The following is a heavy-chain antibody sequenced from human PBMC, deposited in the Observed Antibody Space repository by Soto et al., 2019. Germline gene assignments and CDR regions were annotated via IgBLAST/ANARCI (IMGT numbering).Heavy chain of an antibody. D-gene: IGHD6-13*01. CDR3: ARAPHVSSIWSRGLYQYGMDV. J-gene: IGHJ6*02. V-gene: IGHV1-69*01. CDR2: IIPIFGTT. Sequence: QVQLVQSVADVKKPGSSVKVSCKASGGTLSSYAISWVRQAPGQGLEWMGGIIPIFGTTNYAQRFQGRVTITADESTRTAYMEMCSLRSEDTAMFYCARAPHVSSIWSRGLYQYGMDVWGQGTTVTVSS. CDR1: GGTLSSYA.